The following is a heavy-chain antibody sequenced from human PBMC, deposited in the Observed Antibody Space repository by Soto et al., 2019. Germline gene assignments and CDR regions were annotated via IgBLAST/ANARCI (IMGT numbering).Heavy chain of an antibody. V-gene: IGHV3-23*01. CDR1: GFTFSSYA. CDR3: AKGLDCTNGVCYTSIDY. CDR2: ISGSGGST. D-gene: IGHD2-8*01. Sequence: GGSLRLSCAASGFTFSSYAMSWVRQAPGKGLEWVSAISGSGGSTYYADSVKGRFTISRDNSKNTLYLQMNSLRAEDTAVYHCAKGLDCTNGVCYTSIDYWGQGTLVTVSS. J-gene: IGHJ4*02.